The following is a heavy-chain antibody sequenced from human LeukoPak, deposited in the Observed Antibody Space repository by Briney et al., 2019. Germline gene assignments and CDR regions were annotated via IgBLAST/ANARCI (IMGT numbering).Heavy chain of an antibody. V-gene: IGHV4-31*03. J-gene: IGHJ4*02. CDR2: IYYSGGT. CDR1: GGSISSGGHS. D-gene: IGHD3-22*01. Sequence: SQTLSLTCTVSGGSISSGGHSWSWIRQHPGKGLEWIGYIYYSGGTYYNPSLRSRVTISIDTSKNQFSLRLSSVTAADTAVYYCARDPWGYYDSSGYYYVGGFDYWGQGTLVTVSA. CDR3: ARDPWGYYDSSGYYYVGGFDY.